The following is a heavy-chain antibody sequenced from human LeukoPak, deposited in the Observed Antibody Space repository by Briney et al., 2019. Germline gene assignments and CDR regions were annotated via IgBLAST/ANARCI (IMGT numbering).Heavy chain of an antibody. Sequence: ASETLSLTCTVSGGSVNSGSYYWNWIRQPPGKGLEWIGYIYYSGSTNYNPSLKSRVTISVDTSKNQFSLKLSSVTAADTAVYYCARELNVAGTLNWFDPWGQGTLVTVSS. D-gene: IGHD6-19*01. CDR1: GGSVNSGSYY. V-gene: IGHV4-61*01. CDR2: IYYSGST. CDR3: ARELNVAGTLNWFDP. J-gene: IGHJ5*02.